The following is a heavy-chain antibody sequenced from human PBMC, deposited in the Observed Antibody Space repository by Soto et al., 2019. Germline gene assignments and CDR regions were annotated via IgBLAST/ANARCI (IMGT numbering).Heavy chain of an antibody. Sequence: QVQLQQWGARLLKPSETLSLTCAVYGGSFSDYYWTWIHQSPERGLEWVGEINLNGYTKYSPSLQSRVTLSVDTTKKQVSLRLSSVTAADTAVYYCARGAWDNSAYYFFDFWGQGIQVTVSS. CDR1: GGSFSDYY. J-gene: IGHJ4*02. D-gene: IGHD3-22*01. V-gene: IGHV4-34*01. CDR3: ARGAWDNSAYYFFDF. CDR2: INLNGYT.